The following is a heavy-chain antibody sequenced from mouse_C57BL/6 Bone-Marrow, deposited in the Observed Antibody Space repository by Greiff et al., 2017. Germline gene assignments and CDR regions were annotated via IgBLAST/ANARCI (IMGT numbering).Heavy chain of an antibody. D-gene: IGHD2-1*01. CDR3: TPLYYGNPAWFAY. J-gene: IGHJ3*01. V-gene: IGHV6-6*01. CDR2: IRNKANNHAT. Sequence: EVQGVESGGGLVQPGGSMKLSCAASGFTFSDAWMDWVRQSPEKGLEWVAEIRNKANNHATYYAESVKGRFTISRDDSKSSVYLQMNSLRAEDTGIYYCTPLYYGNPAWFAYWGQGTLVTVSA. CDR1: GFTFSDAW.